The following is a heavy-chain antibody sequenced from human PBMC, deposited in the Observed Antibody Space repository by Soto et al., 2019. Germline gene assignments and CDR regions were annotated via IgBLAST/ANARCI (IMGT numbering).Heavy chain of an antibody. D-gene: IGHD3-22*01. CDR3: ARGSSGYSYYFDY. CDR2: ISIGSSYI. Sequence: GGSLRLSCVASGFTFSSYSMNWVRQAPGKGLEWVSSISIGSSYIYYADSMKGRFTISRDNAKNSLYLQMNSLRGEDTAVYYCARGSSGYSYYFDYWGQGTLVTVSS. J-gene: IGHJ4*02. V-gene: IGHV3-21*01. CDR1: GFTFSSYS.